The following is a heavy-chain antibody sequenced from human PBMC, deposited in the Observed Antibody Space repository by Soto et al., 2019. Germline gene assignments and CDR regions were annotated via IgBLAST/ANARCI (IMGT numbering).Heavy chain of an antibody. CDR1: GGSISTYS. Sequence: SETLSLTCTVSGGSISTYSWTWIRQPPGKAMEWIGYIYDYGSSYYNPSFESRVAFSVDTSKNQLSLDVTSVTAADTAVYYCARVRTSLDLYYYYMDVWGQGTTVTVSS. V-gene: IGHV4-59*08. J-gene: IGHJ6*03. CDR2: IYDYGSS. CDR3: ARVRTSLDLYYYYMDV. D-gene: IGHD2-2*01.